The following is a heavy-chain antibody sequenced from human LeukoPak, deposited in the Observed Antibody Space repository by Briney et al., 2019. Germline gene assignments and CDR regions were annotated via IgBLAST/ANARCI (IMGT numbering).Heavy chain of an antibody. D-gene: IGHD6-13*01. V-gene: IGHV3-7*01. CDR1: GLTFTTYW. J-gene: IGHJ3*02. CDR3: ARDREAGYSSSWGAFDI. Sequence: PGGSLRLSCVDSGLTFTTYWMTWVRQAPGKGLEWVANIHQGGSEKYYADSVRGRFTISRDNAKNSVFLQMNSLRAEDTAVYYCARDREAGYSSSWGAFDIWGQGTMVTVSS. CDR2: IHQGGSEK.